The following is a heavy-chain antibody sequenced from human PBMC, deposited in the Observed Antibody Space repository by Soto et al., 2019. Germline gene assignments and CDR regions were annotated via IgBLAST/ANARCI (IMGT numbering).Heavy chain of an antibody. CDR1: GFTFSSYA. CDR3: AKDGDFWSGYYYYYYYMDV. D-gene: IGHD3-3*01. V-gene: IGHV3-23*01. CDR2: ISGSGGST. J-gene: IGHJ6*03. Sequence: GGSLRLSXAASGFTFSSYAMSWVRQAPGKGLEWVSAISGSGGSTYYADSVKGRFTISRDNSKNTLYLQMNSLRAEDTAVYYCAKDGDFWSGYYYYYYYMDVWGKGTTVTVSS.